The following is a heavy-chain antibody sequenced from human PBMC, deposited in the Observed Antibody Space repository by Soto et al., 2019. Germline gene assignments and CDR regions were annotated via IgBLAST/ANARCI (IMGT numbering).Heavy chain of an antibody. J-gene: IGHJ4*02. V-gene: IGHV3-33*01. CDR2: IWYDGSAK. CDR1: GFTFSDHG. Sequence: GGSLRLSCLASGFTFSDHGMHWVRQAPGKGLEWVAVIWYDGSAKYYADSVKGRFTISRDNSKNTLDLEINGLRAEDTAVYYCVRDRGARFFDYWGQGLPVTVSS. D-gene: IGHD4-17*01. CDR3: VRDRGARFFDY.